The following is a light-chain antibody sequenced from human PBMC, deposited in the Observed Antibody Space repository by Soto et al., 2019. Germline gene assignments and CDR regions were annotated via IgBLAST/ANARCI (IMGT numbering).Light chain of an antibody. CDR1: QSVSSSY. Sequence: EIVLTQSPGTLSLSPGERATLSCRASQSVSSSYLAWYRQKPGQAPRLLIYGASSRATGIPDRVSGSGSGTDFTLTISRLEPEDFAVYYCQPYGSSPCTFGQGTKLQIK. CDR3: QPYGSSPCT. V-gene: IGKV3-20*01. CDR2: GAS. J-gene: IGKJ2*02.